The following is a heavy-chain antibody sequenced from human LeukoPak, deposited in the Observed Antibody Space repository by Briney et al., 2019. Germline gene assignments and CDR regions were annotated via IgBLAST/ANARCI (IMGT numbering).Heavy chain of an antibody. V-gene: IGHV1-46*01. CDR2: INPSDGAT. D-gene: IGHD1-26*01. J-gene: IGHJ6*03. Sequence: GASVKVSCKASGYTFTTYYIHWVRQAPGQGLEWMGMINPSDGATTYAQKFQGRGTMTRDMSTTTVYMDVRTLRSEDTAVYFCAREECGGLSGNLGGLFASYHTYYYMDVWGRGTTVTVSS. CDR1: GYTFTTYY. CDR3: AREECGGLSGNLGGLFASYHTYYYMDV.